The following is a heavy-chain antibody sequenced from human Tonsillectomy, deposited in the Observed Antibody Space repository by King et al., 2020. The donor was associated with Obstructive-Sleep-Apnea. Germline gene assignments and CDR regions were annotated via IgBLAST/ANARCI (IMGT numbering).Heavy chain of an antibody. D-gene: IGHD4-17*01. CDR2: IYPGGDSDT. J-gene: IGHJ4*02. CDR3: ARLSVTIDY. CDR1: GYSFTTYW. V-gene: IGHV5-51*01. Sequence: QLVQSGAEVKMPGESLKISCKGSGYSFTTYWIGWVRQMPGKGLEWMGIIYPGGDSDTRYSPSFQGQVTISADKSGNTAYLQWGSLKASDTAMYYCARLSVTIDYWGQGTLVTVSS.